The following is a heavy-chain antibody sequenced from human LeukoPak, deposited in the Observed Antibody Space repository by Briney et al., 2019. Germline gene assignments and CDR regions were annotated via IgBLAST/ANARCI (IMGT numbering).Heavy chain of an antibody. CDR2: IIPIFGTA. D-gene: IGHD6-13*01. J-gene: IGHJ6*03. V-gene: IGHV1-69*05. CDR3: ARHSSSWYSGHYMDV. Sequence: KVSCKASGGTFSSYAISWVRQAPGQGLEWMGGIIPIFGTANYAQKFQGRVTITTDESTSTAYMELSSLRSEDTAVYYCARHSSSWYSGHYMDVWGKGTTVTVSS. CDR1: GGTFSSYA.